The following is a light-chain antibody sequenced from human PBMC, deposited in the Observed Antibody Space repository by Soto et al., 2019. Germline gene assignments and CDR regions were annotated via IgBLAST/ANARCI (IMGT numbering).Light chain of an antibody. CDR3: QVWDSTSDQLV. J-gene: IGLJ2*01. Sequence: SYELTQPPSVSVAPGQTAKITCGGDNIVSHSVHWYQHKPGQAPVLVVYIDTGRPSGIPARFSGSNSGGSATLTIGGVEAGDEADYYCQVWDSTSDQLVFGGGTQLTVL. CDR1: NIVSHS. CDR2: IDT. V-gene: IGLV3-21*02.